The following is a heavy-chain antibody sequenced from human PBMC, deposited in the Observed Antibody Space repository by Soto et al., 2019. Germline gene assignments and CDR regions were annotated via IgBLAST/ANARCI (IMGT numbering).Heavy chain of an antibody. J-gene: IGHJ4*02. CDR2: ISGSGGST. CDR3: AKRPSHTHFKYSSSSTDDY. CDR1: GFTFSSYA. D-gene: IGHD6-6*01. Sequence: GGSLRLSCAASGFTFSSYAMSWVRQAPGKGLEWVSAISGSGGSTYYADSVKGRFTISRDNSKNTLYLQMNSLRAEDTAVYYCAKRPSHTHFKYSSSSTDDYWGQGTLVTVSS. V-gene: IGHV3-23*01.